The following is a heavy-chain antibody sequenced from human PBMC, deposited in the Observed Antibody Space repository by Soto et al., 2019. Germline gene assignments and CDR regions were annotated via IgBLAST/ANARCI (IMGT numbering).Heavy chain of an antibody. CDR1: GYTFTSYG. CDR2: ISAYNGNT. V-gene: IGHV1-18*01. D-gene: IGHD6-13*01. J-gene: IGHJ6*02. CDR3: ASFSIAATDPYGMDV. Sequence: ASVKLSCKASGYTFTSYGISWVRQAPGQGLEWMGWISAYNGNTNYAQKLQGRVTMTTDTSTSTAYMELRSLRSDDTAVYYCASFSIAATDPYGMDVWGQGTTVTLSS.